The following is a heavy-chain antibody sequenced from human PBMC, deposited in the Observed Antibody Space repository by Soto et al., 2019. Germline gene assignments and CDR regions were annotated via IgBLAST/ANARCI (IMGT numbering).Heavy chain of an antibody. Sequence: QVQLQESGPGLVKPSETLSLTCTVSDGSISNYFWSWIWQPPGKGLEWIGYTHSRASTNYNRSLNTQVSISVDTTRNQVSLQLSSVTAADTADYYCARHGKWNSGVNWFDPWGQGTLVTVS. D-gene: IGHD1-7*01. CDR1: DGSISNYF. V-gene: IGHV4-59*08. CDR2: THSRAST. J-gene: IGHJ5*02. CDR3: ARHGKWNSGVNWFDP.